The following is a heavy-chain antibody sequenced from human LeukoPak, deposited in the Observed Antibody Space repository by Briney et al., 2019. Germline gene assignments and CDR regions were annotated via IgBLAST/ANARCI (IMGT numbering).Heavy chain of an antibody. CDR3: ARVLPIFRVVTPYYMDV. V-gene: IGHV4-59*13. CDR2: IYYSGST. Sequence: SETLSLTCTVPGGSISSYYWSWIRQPPGKGLEWIAYIYYSGSTNYNPSLKSRVTISVDTSKNQFSLKLNSVTAADTAVYYCARVLPIFRVVTPYYMDVWGKGTTVIASS. CDR1: GGSISSYY. D-gene: IGHD3-3*01. J-gene: IGHJ6*03.